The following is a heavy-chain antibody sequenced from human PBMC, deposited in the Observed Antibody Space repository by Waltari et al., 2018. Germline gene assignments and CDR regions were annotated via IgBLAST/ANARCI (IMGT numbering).Heavy chain of an antibody. CDR3: ARTTITVFGVVVGALDN. D-gene: IGHD3-3*01. CDR1: GDSVSSNSAA. J-gene: IGHJ4*02. Sequence: QVQLQQSGPGLVTPSQTLSPTCALSGDSVSSNSAAWDWIRQSPSRGLEWLGRTYYRSKWYSHYAESDKSRMTINADTSKNEFSLQLTSVSPEDTGLYFCARTTITVFGVVVGALDNWGPGTLVTVSS. V-gene: IGHV6-1*01. CDR2: TYYRSKWYS.